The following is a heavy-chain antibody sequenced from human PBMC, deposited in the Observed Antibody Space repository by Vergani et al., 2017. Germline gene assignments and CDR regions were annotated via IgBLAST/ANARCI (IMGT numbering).Heavy chain of an antibody. J-gene: IGHJ4*02. CDR3: ARDERAYYDFWSGYYDFDY. V-gene: IGHV3-21*01. Sequence: DSVKGRFTISRDNAKKSLYLQMNSLRAEDTAVYYCARDERAYYDFWSGYYDFDYWGQGTLVTVSS. D-gene: IGHD3-3*01.